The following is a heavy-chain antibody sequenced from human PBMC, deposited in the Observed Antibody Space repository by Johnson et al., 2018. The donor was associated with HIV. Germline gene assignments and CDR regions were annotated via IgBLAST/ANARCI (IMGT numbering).Heavy chain of an antibody. Sequence: QMQLVESGGGLVQPGRSLRLSCAASGFSFSDSAMHWVRQAPGKGLEWVAVISYDGSNKYYADSVQGRFTISRDNSKNTLYLQMNSLRAEDTAVYYCANFGSSSSRSAFDIWGQGTMVTVSS. CDR3: ANFGSSSSRSAFDI. CDR2: ISYDGSNK. J-gene: IGHJ3*02. D-gene: IGHD6-6*01. CDR1: GFSFSDSA. V-gene: IGHV3-30*18.